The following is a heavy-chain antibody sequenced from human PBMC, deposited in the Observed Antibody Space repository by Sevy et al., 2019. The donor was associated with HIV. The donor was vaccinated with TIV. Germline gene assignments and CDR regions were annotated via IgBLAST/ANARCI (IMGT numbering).Heavy chain of an antibody. J-gene: IGHJ4*02. CDR3: ISGLGTSDFDY. Sequence: GGSLRLSCVASGFTFSNAWMSWVRQTPGKGLEWVGRIKSNTDGGTRDFAAPVKGRFAIARDDSKNTLSLQIDILKTDDTAVYYCISGLGTSDFDYWGQGILVTVSS. CDR2: IKSNTDGGTR. D-gene: IGHD3-9*01. CDR1: GFTFSNAW. V-gene: IGHV3-15*01.